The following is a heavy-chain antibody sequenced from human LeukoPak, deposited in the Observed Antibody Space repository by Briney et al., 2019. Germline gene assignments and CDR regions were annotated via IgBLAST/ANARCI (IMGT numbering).Heavy chain of an antibody. CDR3: ARVTTYYYYYYMDV. D-gene: IGHD1-14*01. J-gene: IGHJ6*03. V-gene: IGHV1-69*06. Sequence: GASVKVSCKASGGTFSSYVINWVRQAPGQGLEWMGGIIPIFGTANYAQKFQGRVTITADKSTSTAYMELSSLRSEDTAVYYCARVTTYYYYYYMDVWGKGTTVTVSS. CDR1: GGTFSSYV. CDR2: IIPIFGTA.